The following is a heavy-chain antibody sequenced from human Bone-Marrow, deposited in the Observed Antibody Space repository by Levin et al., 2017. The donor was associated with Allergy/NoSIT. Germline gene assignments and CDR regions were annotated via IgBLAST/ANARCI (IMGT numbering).Heavy chain of an antibody. CDR1: GFTFSSYA. V-gene: IGHV3-30-3*01. D-gene: IGHD6-19*01. J-gene: IGHJ4*02. Sequence: GGSLRLSCAASGFTFSSYAMHWVRQAPGKGLEWVAVISYDGSNKYYADSVKGRFTISRDNSKNTLYLQMNSLRAEDTAVYYCARGVLGRGGSGWSVLDYWGQGTLVTVSS. CDR2: ISYDGSNK. CDR3: ARGVLGRGGSGWSVLDY.